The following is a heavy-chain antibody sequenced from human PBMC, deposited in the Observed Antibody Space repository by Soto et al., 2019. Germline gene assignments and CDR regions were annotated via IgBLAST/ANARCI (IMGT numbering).Heavy chain of an antibody. V-gene: IGHV6-1*01. CDR1: GDSVSSSSAA. CDR3: AGVVWFRGMDV. CDR2: TYYRSKWIH. D-gene: IGHD3-16*01. Sequence: SQTLSLTCDISGDSVSSSSAAWNWIRQSPSRGLEWLGRTYYRSKWIHEYTVSMESRITIDPDTSKNQFSLHIYSVTPEDTAVYYCAGVVWFRGMDVWGQGTPVTVSS. J-gene: IGHJ6*02.